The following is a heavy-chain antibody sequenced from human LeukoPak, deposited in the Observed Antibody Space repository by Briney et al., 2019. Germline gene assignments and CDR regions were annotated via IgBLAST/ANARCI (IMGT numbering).Heavy chain of an antibody. CDR1: GYTFTSYY. Sequence: GASVKVSCKASGYTFTSYYMHWVRQAPGQGLEWMGIINPSGGSTSYAQKFQGRVTMTRDTSTSTVYMELSSLRSEDTAVYCCARDGVPYYDSSGYHFDYWGQGTLVTVSS. CDR2: INPSGGST. V-gene: IGHV1-46*01. J-gene: IGHJ4*02. CDR3: ARDGVPYYDSSGYHFDY. D-gene: IGHD3-22*01.